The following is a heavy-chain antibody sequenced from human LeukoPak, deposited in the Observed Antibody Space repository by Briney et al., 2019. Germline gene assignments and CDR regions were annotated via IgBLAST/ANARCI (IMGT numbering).Heavy chain of an antibody. CDR1: GFAFGSEA. CDR2: ISPGGGTT. D-gene: IGHD3-10*01. CDR3: AKDLYGSGSYYYYMDV. Sequence: GGSLRLSCAVSGFAFGSEAMSWVRQSPARGLEWVASISPGGGTTYYADYVKGRFTISRDNSKNTLYLQMNSLRAEDTAVYYCAKDLYGSGSYYYYMDVWGKGTTVTVSS. V-gene: IGHV3-23*01. J-gene: IGHJ6*03.